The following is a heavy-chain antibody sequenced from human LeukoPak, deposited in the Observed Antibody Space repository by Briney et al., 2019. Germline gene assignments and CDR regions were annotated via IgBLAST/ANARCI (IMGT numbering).Heavy chain of an antibody. J-gene: IGHJ6*04. CDR3: SREDGSPVSMDV. V-gene: IGHV4-59*08. Sequence: SETLSLTCTVSGGSISSYYWNWIRQPPGKGLEWIGYIYYSGSTNYNPSLKSRVTISVDTSKNQFSLKLSSVTAADPAVYYFSREDGSPVSMDVWGKGTPVTVSS. D-gene: IGHD1-26*01. CDR2: IYYSGST. CDR1: GGSISSYY.